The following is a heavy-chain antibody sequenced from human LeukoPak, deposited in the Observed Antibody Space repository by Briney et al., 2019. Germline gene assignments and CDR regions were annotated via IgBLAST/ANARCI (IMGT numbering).Heavy chain of an antibody. D-gene: IGHD3-3*01. CDR2: IKQDGSEK. CDR3: ARGPHISKSDFWMGLDYYYMDV. CDR1: GYSISSGYY. V-gene: IGHV3-7*01. J-gene: IGHJ6*03. Sequence: ETLSLTCAVSGYSISSGYYWGWSRQPPGKGLEWVANIKQDGSEKYYVDSVKGRFTISRDNAKNSLYLQMNSLRAEDTAVYYCARGPHISKSDFWMGLDYYYMDVWGKGTTVTVSS.